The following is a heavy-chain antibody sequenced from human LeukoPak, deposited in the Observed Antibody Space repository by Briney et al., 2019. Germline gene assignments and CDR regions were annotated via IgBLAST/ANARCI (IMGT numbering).Heavy chain of an antibody. CDR3: AREGGYCSSTSCYEMDGMDV. CDR2: INPSGGST. CDR1: GYTFTSYY. J-gene: IGHJ6*04. D-gene: IGHD2-2*01. Sequence: ASLKVSCKASGYTFTSYYMHWVRQAPGQGLEWMGIINPSGGSTSYAQKFQGRVTMTRDTSTSTVYMELSSLRSEDTAVYYCAREGGYCSSTSCYEMDGMDVWGKGTTVTVSS. V-gene: IGHV1-46*01.